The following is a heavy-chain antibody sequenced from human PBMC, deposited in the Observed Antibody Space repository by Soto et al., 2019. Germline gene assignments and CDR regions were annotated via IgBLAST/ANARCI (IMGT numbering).Heavy chain of an antibody. J-gene: IGHJ4*02. V-gene: IGHV4-39*01. CDR2: IHYSGKT. D-gene: IGHD3-9*01. CDR1: GGFISGSSNY. CDR3: ARRPYYYDSPGPPR. Sequence: PSXTLSLTCSVSGGFISGSSNYWGWIRQPPGKGLEWVGSIHYSGKTNYNPSVKSRVTVFVDTSNNQISLRLSSVTAADTAVYYCARRPYYYDSPGPPRWGQGMLVTISS.